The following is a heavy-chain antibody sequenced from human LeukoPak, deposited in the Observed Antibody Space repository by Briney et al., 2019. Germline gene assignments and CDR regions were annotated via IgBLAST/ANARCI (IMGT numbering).Heavy chain of an antibody. Sequence: GESLKISCKGSGYSFSSYWIGWVRQMPGKGLEWMGIIYPGDSETRYSPSFQGQGTITADKSISTAYLQWSSLKASDTAMYYCARVVARGGWYYYYYMDVWGKGTTVTVSS. D-gene: IGHD3-10*01. CDR3: ARVVARGGWYYYYYMDV. CDR2: IYPGDSET. CDR1: GYSFSSYW. V-gene: IGHV5-51*01. J-gene: IGHJ6*03.